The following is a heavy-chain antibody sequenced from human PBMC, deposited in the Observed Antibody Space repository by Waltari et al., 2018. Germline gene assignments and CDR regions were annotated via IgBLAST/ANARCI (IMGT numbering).Heavy chain of an antibody. CDR3: AKAGYSSSYDY. CDR1: GFIFDDYA. V-gene: IGHV3-9*01. CDR2: ISWNSGNI. Sequence: EVHLVESGGGLVQPGRSLRVSCAASGFIFDDYAMHWVRQAPGKGLEWVSGISWNSGNIEYAESVKGRFTISRDNAKNSLFLQMNSLRVEDTALYYCAKAGYSSSYDYWGQGALVTVSS. D-gene: IGHD6-6*01. J-gene: IGHJ4*02.